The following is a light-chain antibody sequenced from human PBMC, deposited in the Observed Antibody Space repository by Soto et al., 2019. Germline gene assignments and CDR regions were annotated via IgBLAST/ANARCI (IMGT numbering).Light chain of an antibody. CDR3: QKYNSAPLT. CDR1: QDISNY. V-gene: IGKV1-27*01. J-gene: IGKJ4*01. Sequence: DIQMTQSPSSLSASVGDTVTITCRASQDISNYLAWYQQRPGKVPKLLIYAASTLQSGVPSRFSGSGSGTYFTLTISSLQPEDVATYYCQKYNSAPLTCGGGTKVEIK. CDR2: AAS.